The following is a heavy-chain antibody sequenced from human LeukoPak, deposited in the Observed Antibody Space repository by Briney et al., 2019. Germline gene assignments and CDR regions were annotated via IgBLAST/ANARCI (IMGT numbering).Heavy chain of an antibody. CDR1: GFIFSDYD. J-gene: IGHJ4*02. D-gene: IGHD3-22*01. CDR3: ARQNGAGYYYYFDS. CDR2: ISSSSSSM. V-gene: IGHV3-48*01. Sequence: GGSLRLSCAASGFIFSDYDMTWVRQAPGKGLEWVSYISSSSSSMYYADSVKGRFTISRDNARSSLYLQMNSLRAEDTAVYYCARQNGAGYYYYFDSWGQGTLVTVSS.